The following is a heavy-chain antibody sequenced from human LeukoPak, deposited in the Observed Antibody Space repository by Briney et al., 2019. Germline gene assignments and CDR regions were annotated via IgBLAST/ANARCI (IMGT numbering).Heavy chain of an antibody. V-gene: IGHV4-59*08. D-gene: IGHD3-3*01. CDR2: IYYSGST. CDR1: GGSISSYY. CDR3: ARHYYDFWSGYSWRDAFDI. Sequence: SETLSLTCTVSGGSISSYYWSWIRQPPGKGLEWIGYIYYSGSTNYNPSLKSRVTISVDTSKNQFSLKLSSVTAADTAVYYCARHYYDFWSGYSWRDAFDIWGQGTMVTVSS. J-gene: IGHJ3*02.